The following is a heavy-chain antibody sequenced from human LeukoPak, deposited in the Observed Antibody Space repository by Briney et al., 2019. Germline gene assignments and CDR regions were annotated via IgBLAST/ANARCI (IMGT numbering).Heavy chain of an antibody. CDR1: GYSISSSNW. CDR2: IYYSGST. Sequence: TSETLSLTCAVSGYSISSSNWWGWIRQPPGKGLEWIGYIYYSGSTYYNPSLKSRVTMSVDTSKNQFSLKLSSVTAVDTAVYYCARSPSQGYFDYWGQGTLVTVSS. CDR3: ARSPSQGYFDY. J-gene: IGHJ4*02. V-gene: IGHV4-28*01.